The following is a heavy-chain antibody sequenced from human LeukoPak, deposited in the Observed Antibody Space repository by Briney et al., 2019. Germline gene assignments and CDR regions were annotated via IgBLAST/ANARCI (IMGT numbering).Heavy chain of an antibody. V-gene: IGHV3-30-3*01. D-gene: IGHD4-23*01. J-gene: IGHJ4*02. Sequence: GGSLRLSCAASGFTFSSYAMHWVRQAPGKGLEWVAVISYDGSNKYYADSVKGRFTISRDNSKNTLYLQMNSLRAEDTAVYYCARALTATTVVTPQAYWSQGTLVTVSS. CDR1: GFTFSSYA. CDR3: ARALTATTVVTPQAY. CDR2: ISYDGSNK.